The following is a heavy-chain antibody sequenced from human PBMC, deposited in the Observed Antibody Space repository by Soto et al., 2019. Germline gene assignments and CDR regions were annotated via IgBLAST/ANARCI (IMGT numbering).Heavy chain of an antibody. CDR1: GFTFSSYG. D-gene: IGHD1-26*01. CDR2: IWYDGSNK. J-gene: IGHJ4*02. Sequence: QVQLVESGGGVVQPGRSLRLSCAASGFTFSSYGMHWVRQAPGKGLEWVAIIWYDGSNKYYADSVKGRFTISRDNSRNTLYLQMNSLRAEHTAVYYCARDRRVSGSYFDFWGQGTLVTVSS. CDR3: ARDRRVSGSYFDF. V-gene: IGHV3-33*01.